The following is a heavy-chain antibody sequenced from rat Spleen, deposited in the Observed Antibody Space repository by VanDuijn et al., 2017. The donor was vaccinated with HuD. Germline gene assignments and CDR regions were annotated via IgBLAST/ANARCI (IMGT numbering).Heavy chain of an antibody. CDR1: GFTFSNYG. D-gene: IGHD1-1*01. Sequence: EVQLVESGGGLVQPGRSLKLSCAASGFTFSNYGMAWVCQAPTKGLEWVASITNIAGRTHYPDSVKGRFTISRDTAKSSLYLQMDSLRSEDTATYYCATSVVTDSWGQGVMVTVSS. V-gene: IGHV5-29*01. CDR2: ITNIAGRT. CDR3: ATSVVTDS. J-gene: IGHJ2*01.